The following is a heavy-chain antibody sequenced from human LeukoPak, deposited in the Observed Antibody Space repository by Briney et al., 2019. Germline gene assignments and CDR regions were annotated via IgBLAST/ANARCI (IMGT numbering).Heavy chain of an antibody. V-gene: IGHV3-23*01. D-gene: IGHD3-22*01. CDR3: AKDRSLTLPTFERSGYYYY. Sequence: GGSLRLSCAASGFTFSSYAMSWVRQAPGKGLEWVSAISGSGGSTYYADPVKGRFTISRDNSKNTLYLQMNSLRAEDTALYYCAKDRSLTLPTFERSGYYYYWGQGTLVTVSS. CDR2: ISGSGGST. CDR1: GFTFSSYA. J-gene: IGHJ4*02.